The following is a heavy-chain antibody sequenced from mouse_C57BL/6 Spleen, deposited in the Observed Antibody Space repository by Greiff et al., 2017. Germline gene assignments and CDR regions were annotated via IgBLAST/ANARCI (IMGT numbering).Heavy chain of an antibody. D-gene: IGHD1-1*01. J-gene: IGHJ2*01. Sequence: QVQLQQSGAELVRPGASVTLSCKASGYTFTDYEMHWVKQTPVHGLEWIGAIDPETGGTAYNQKVKGKAILTADKTSSTAYMELRSLTSEDSAVYYCTRHYGTWGQGATLTVSS. CDR3: TRHYGT. V-gene: IGHV1-15*01. CDR1: GYTFTDYE. CDR2: IDPETGGT.